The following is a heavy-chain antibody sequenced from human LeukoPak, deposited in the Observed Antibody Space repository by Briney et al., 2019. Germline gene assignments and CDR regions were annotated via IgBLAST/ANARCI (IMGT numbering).Heavy chain of an antibody. D-gene: IGHD1-1*01. CDR3: ARLPSWNDALDAFDI. V-gene: IGHV5-51*01. Sequence: GESLKISCKGSGYSFTSYWIGWVRQMPGKGLEWMGIIYPGDSDTRYSPSFQGQVTISADKSISTAYLQWSSLKASDTAMYYCARLPSWNDALDAFDIWGQGTMVTVSS. CDR1: GYSFTSYW. CDR2: IYPGDSDT. J-gene: IGHJ3*02.